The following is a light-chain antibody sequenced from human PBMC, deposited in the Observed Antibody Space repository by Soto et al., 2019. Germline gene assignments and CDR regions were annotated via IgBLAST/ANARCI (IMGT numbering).Light chain of an antibody. J-gene: IGLJ1*01. CDR2: YDD. CDR3: AAGEDGLNGQV. Sequence: QSVLTQPPPVSEAPRQRVTISLSGSSSKIGNNAVNWYQQLPGKAPKLLIYYDDLLPSGVSDRFSGSKSGTSASLAISGLQSEDEANYYGAAGEDGLNGQVFGTGTKSPS. V-gene: IGLV1-36*01. CDR1: SSKIGNNA.